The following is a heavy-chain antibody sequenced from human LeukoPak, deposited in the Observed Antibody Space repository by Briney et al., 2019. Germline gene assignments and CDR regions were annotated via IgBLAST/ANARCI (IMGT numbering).Heavy chain of an antibody. D-gene: IGHD6-13*01. J-gene: IGHJ4*02. CDR3: ARRSSSWDCFDY. CDR2: IYYGGNT. CDR1: GGSISNSGYY. V-gene: IGHV4-39*01. Sequence: SETLSLTCTVSGGSISNSGYYWAWIRQPPGTGLEWIVSIYYGGNTYYNPSLKSRVTISVDASKNQFSLKLSSVTAADTAMYYCARRSSSWDCFDYWGQGTLVTVSS.